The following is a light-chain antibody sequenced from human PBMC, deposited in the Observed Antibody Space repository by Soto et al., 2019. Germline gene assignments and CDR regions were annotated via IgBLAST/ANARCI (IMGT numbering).Light chain of an antibody. CDR2: GAS. CDR3: QQYGSSPYT. Sequence: DIVLTQSPGTLSLSPGERATLSCRASQSVSSIYLAWYQQKPGQAPRLLIYGASSRATGIPDRFSGSGSGTDSTLTISRLEPEDFAVYYCQQYGSSPYTFGQGTKLEIK. CDR1: QSVSSIY. J-gene: IGKJ2*01. V-gene: IGKV3-20*01.